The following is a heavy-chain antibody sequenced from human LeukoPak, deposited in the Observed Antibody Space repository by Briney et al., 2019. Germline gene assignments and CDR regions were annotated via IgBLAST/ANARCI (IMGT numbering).Heavy chain of an antibody. CDR1: GFTFSDYG. CDR3: AKNGDRGAYCSGGSCYPYYYYYMDV. V-gene: IGHV3-23*01. D-gene: IGHD2-15*01. CDR2: ISSTGGTT. Sequence: GGTLRLSCAASGFTFSDYGMSWVRQAPGKGLEWVSSISSTGGTTYYADSVKGRFTISRDNSKNTLFLQVNSLRAEDTAIYYCAKNGDRGAYCSGGSCYPYYYYYMDVWGKGTTVTISS. J-gene: IGHJ6*03.